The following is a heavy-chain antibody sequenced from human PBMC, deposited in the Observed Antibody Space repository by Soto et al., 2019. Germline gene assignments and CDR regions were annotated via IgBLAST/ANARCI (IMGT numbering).Heavy chain of an antibody. J-gene: IGHJ3*02. V-gene: IGHV4-61*01. D-gene: IGHD4-17*01. CDR2: IFYFGST. CDR1: GGSISSISYY. Sequence: SETLSLTCTVSGGSISSISYYWSWIRQTPGKGLEWIGYIFYFGSTNYNPSLKSRVTLSIDTSKNQLSLKLSSVTAADTAVYYCARRYGYALDIWGQGTMVTVS. CDR3: ARRYGYALDI.